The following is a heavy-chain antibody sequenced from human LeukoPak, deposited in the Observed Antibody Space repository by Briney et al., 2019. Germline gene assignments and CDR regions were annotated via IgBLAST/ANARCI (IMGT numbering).Heavy chain of an antibody. D-gene: IGHD3-22*01. J-gene: IGHJ4*02. CDR1: GYTFTGYY. V-gene: IGHV1-2*02. CDR3: ARDLWEYYDSSGYCFDY. CDR2: INPNSGGT. Sequence: GASVKASCKASGYTFTGYYMHWVRQAPGQGLEWMGWINPNSGGTNYAQKFQGRVTMTRDTSISTAYMELSRLRSDDTAVYYCARDLWEYYDSSGYCFDYWGQGTLVTVSS.